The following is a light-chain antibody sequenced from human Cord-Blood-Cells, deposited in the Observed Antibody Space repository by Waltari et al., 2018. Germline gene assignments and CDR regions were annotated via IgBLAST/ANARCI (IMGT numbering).Light chain of an antibody. V-gene: IGLV3-21*04. CDR2: YDS. CDR1: NLGSKS. CDR3: QVWDSSSDHPV. J-gene: IGLJ3*02. Sequence: SYVLTQPPSVSVAPGKTARITCGGNNLGSKSVPWYRQKPGQDPGLVIYYDSDRPSGIPERFSGSNSGNTATLTISRVEAGDEADYYCQVWDSSSDHPVFGGGTKLTVL.